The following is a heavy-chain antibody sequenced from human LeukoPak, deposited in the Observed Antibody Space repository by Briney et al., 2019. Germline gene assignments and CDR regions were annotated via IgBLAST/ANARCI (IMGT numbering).Heavy chain of an antibody. CDR2: ISWNSGSI. Sequence: GGSLRLSCAASGFTFDDYAMHWVRQAPGKGLEWVSGISWNSGSIGYADSVKGRFTISRDNAKNSLYLQMNSLRAEDTALYYCAKVSSSWSPVGAFDVWGQGTMVTVSS. D-gene: IGHD6-6*01. J-gene: IGHJ3*01. V-gene: IGHV3-9*01. CDR1: GFTFDDYA. CDR3: AKVSSSWSPVGAFDV.